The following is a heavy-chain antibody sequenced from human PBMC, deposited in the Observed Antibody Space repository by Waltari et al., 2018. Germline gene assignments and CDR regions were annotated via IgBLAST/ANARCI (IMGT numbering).Heavy chain of an antibody. CDR1: GLHTSSFW. CDR3: TRPSRGTPGLP. Sequence: EVQLVESGGGSIQPGGSLRLSCAVSGLHTSSFWMYWLRQSPGKGPEWVSYISNDESRIGYADSVKGRFTISRDNAKNTLYLEMNSLRADDTAVYYCTRPSRGTPGLPWGQGTPVTVSS. V-gene: IGHV3-74*01. J-gene: IGHJ5*02. CDR2: ISNDESRI. D-gene: IGHD1-1*01.